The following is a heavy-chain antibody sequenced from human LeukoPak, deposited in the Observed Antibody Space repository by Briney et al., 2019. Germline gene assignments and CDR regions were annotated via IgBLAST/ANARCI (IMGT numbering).Heavy chain of an antibody. J-gene: IGHJ4*02. Sequence: ASVQVSCKVSGYTLTELSMHWVRQAPGKGLEWMGGFDPEDGETIYAQKFQGRVTMTEDTSTDTAYMELSSLRSEDTAVYYCATDLLSSWQIFDYWGQGTLVTVSS. V-gene: IGHV1-24*01. CDR2: FDPEDGET. CDR1: GYTLTELS. CDR3: ATDLLSSWQIFDY. D-gene: IGHD6-13*01.